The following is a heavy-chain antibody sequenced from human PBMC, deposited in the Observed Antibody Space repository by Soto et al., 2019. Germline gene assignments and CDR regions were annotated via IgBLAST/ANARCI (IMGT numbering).Heavy chain of an antibody. CDR2: IHNSGRT. CDR1: GASVSGDGSY. D-gene: IGHD6-19*01. Sequence: QVQLQESGPGLVKPSQTLSLTCLVSGASVSGDGSYCSWIRQQPGKGLEFIGYIHNSGRTYSNPSLENRVAMSIDTSKNQFSLRLSSVTAADSAVHFCAIDLGSEQCFFDNWGQGILVTVSS. V-gene: IGHV4-31*03. CDR3: AIDLGSEQCFFDN. J-gene: IGHJ4*02.